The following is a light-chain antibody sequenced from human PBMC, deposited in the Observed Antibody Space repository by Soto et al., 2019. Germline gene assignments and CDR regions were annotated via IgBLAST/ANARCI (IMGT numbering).Light chain of an antibody. CDR1: QDISNY. CDR2: AAS. CDR3: QQLNSYPLT. V-gene: IGKV1-9*01. Sequence: ASVGYRVTITCQASQDISNYLNWYQQKPGNAPKLLIYAASTLQSGVPSRFSGSGSGTDFTLTISSLQPEDFATYYCQQLNSYPLTFGGGTRLEIK. J-gene: IGKJ5*01.